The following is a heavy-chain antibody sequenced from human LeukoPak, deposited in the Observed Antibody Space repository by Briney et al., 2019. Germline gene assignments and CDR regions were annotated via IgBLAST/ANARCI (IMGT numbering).Heavy chain of an antibody. CDR1: GYTFTSYG. CDR3: ARVGGGWRYYNYMDV. J-gene: IGHJ6*03. D-gene: IGHD6-19*01. V-gene: IGHV1-18*01. CDR2: ISAYNGNA. Sequence: ASVKVSCKASGYTFTSYGISWVRQAPEQGLEWMGWISAYNGNANYAQKLQGRVTMTTDTSTSTAYMELRSLRSDDTAVYYCARVGGGWRYYNYMDVWGKGTTVTASS.